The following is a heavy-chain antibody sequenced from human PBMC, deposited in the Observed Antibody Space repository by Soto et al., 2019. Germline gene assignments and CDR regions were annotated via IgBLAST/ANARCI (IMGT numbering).Heavy chain of an antibody. Sequence: EVQVLASGGGLVQPGGYLSLACAASGFTFSTYAMNCVRQAPGKGLEWVSAISGRASSTYYADSVKVRFTISRDNFKNTLYLQMNSLRAEYTAVYYCAKGRKNILVLPAALDVWGQGTTVTVSS. V-gene: IGHV3-23*01. CDR3: AKGRKNILVLPAALDV. J-gene: IGHJ6*02. CDR2: ISGRASST. CDR1: GFTFSTYA. D-gene: IGHD2-2*01.